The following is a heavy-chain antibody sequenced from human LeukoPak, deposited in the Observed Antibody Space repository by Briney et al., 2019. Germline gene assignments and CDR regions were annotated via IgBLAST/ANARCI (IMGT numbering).Heavy chain of an antibody. J-gene: IGHJ4*02. CDR3: ARRGLCGGDCYYVDV. V-gene: IGHV4-39*01. D-gene: IGHD2-21*02. CDR2: IYYNGST. CDR1: VGPICSSSYY. Sequence: TTSETLSLSCTVSVGPICSSSYYWGWIRQPPGNGLEWIGSIYYNGSTYYNTSLKAQVIISVDTSKTQFTLKLSSVTAADTAVYYCARRGLCGGDCYYVDVWGQGILVTVSS.